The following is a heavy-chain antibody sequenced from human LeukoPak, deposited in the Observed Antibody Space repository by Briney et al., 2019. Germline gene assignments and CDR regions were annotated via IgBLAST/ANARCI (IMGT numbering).Heavy chain of an antibody. Sequence: GGSLRLSCAGSGFTFSSYSMNWVRHAPGKGLEWVSYIGHTGSITDYADSVKGRFTISRDNAKNSLYLQMNTLRAEDTAVYYCARDNAYMFDYWGQGTQVTVSS. V-gene: IGHV3-48*01. CDR2: IGHTGSIT. CDR3: ARDNAYMFDY. J-gene: IGHJ4*02. D-gene: IGHD2-2*01. CDR1: GFTFSSYS.